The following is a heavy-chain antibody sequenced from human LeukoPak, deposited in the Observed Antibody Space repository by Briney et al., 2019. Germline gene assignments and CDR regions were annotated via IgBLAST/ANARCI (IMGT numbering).Heavy chain of an antibody. CDR1: GGSISSYY. Sequence: SETLSLTCTVSGGSISSYYWSWIRQPPGKGLEWIGYIYYSGSTNYNPSLKSRVTISVDTSKNQFSLKLSSVTAADTAVYYCARGDRTNWFDPWGQGTLVTVSS. J-gene: IGHJ5*02. CDR2: IYYSGST. CDR3: ARGDRTNWFDP. V-gene: IGHV4-59*01. D-gene: IGHD3-16*01.